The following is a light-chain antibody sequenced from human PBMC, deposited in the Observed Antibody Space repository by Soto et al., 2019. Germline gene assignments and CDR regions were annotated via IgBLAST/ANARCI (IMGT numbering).Light chain of an antibody. CDR2: EAS. J-gene: IGLJ1*01. CDR3: SSYSSGSTLYV. Sequence: QSALTHPASVSWSPGHSITIACTGTSSDIGGSNYVSWYQQHPGRAPRLLIYEASYRPSGVSHRFSGSKFGNTASLTISGLQAEDEADYHCSSYSSGSTLYVFGTGTKVTVL. CDR1: SSDIGGSNY. V-gene: IGLV2-14*01.